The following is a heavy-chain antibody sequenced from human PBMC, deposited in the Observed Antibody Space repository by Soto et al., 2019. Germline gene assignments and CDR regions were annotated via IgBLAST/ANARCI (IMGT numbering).Heavy chain of an antibody. CDR2: INSDGSST. CDR3: ARVYCISTSCYLGQDYYYGMDV. V-gene: IGHV3-74*01. J-gene: IGHJ6*02. D-gene: IGHD2-2*01. Sequence: PGGSLRLSCAASGFTFSSYWMHWVRHAPGKGRVCVSRINSDGSSTSYADSVKGRFTISRDNAKNTLYLQMNSLRAEDTAVYYCARVYCISTSCYLGQDYYYGMDVWGQGTTVTVSS. CDR1: GFTFSSYW.